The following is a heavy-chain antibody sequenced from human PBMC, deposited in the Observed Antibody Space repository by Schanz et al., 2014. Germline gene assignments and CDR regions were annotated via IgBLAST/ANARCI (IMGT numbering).Heavy chain of an antibody. CDR3: TRLRRADPNGFDV. J-gene: IGHJ6*02. CDR1: GGTFSSDT. CDR2: IVPIAGIT. D-gene: IGHD6-19*01. Sequence: QVHLVQSGAEVKKPGSSVKVSCKASGGTFSSDTFSWVRQAPGQGLEWMGRIVPIAGITNYAQRFQGRVTITADKSSDTAYMELSSLRSEDTAVYYCTRLRRADPNGFDVWGQGTTVTDS. V-gene: IGHV1-69*02.